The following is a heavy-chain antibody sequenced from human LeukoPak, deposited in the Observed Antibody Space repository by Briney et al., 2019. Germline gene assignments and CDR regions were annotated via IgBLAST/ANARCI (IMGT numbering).Heavy chain of an antibody. V-gene: IGHV1-2*02. Sequence: ASVKVSCKASGYTFTGYYMHWVRQAPGQGLEWMGWINPNSGGTNYAQKFQGRVTMTRDTSISTAYMELSRLRSDDTAVYYCAREGAGDGYNLYYFDYWGQGTLVTVSS. J-gene: IGHJ4*02. D-gene: IGHD5-24*01. CDR1: GYTFTGYY. CDR2: INPNSGGT. CDR3: AREGAGDGYNLYYFDY.